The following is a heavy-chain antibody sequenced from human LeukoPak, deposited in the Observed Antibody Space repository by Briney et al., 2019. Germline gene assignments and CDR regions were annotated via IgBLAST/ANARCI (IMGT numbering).Heavy chain of an antibody. J-gene: IGHJ4*02. Sequence: SETLSLTCTVSGGSIRNYFWSWIRQPPGKGLEWIGYIYYSGSTNYNYNPSLKSRVSMSVDTSKSQFSLKLSSVTAADTAVYYCARGLSLYYDILTGPDYFDYWGQGTLVTVSS. CDR1: GGSIRNYF. D-gene: IGHD3-9*01. CDR3: ARGLSLYYDILTGPDYFDY. CDR2: IYYSGSTNY. V-gene: IGHV4-59*08.